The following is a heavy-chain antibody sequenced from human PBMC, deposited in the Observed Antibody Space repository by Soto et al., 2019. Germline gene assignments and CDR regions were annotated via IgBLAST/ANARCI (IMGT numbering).Heavy chain of an antibody. CDR3: ARESCSGAYCYSSGPVDY. J-gene: IGHJ4*02. V-gene: IGHV1-69*01. Sequence: QVLVVQFGAEVKKPGSSVKVSCKASGGTFSNYIFNWVRQAPGQGLEWMGVFIPVFGSTNYAKQFQDRVRITADESTSTAYMELSSLRYEDADFYYCARESCSGAYCYSSGPVDYWGQGTLVTVSS. CDR2: FIPVFGST. D-gene: IGHD2-21*02. CDR1: GGTFSNYI.